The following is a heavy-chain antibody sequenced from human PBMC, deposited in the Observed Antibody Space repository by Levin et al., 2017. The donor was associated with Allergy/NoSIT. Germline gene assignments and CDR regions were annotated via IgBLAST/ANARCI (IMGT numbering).Heavy chain of an antibody. D-gene: IGHD3-10*01. CDR1: GGSFSGYY. V-gene: IGHV4-34*01. Sequence: PSETLSLTCAVYGGSFSGYYWSWIRQPPGKGLEWIGEINHSGSTNYNPSLKSRVTISVDTSKNQFSLKLSSVTAADTAVYYCARLPWAMVRGYYFDYWGQGTLVTVSS. CDR3: ARLPWAMVRGYYFDY. J-gene: IGHJ4*02. CDR2: INHSGST.